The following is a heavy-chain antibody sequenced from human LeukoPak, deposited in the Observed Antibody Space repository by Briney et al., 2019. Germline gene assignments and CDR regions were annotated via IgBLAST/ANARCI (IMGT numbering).Heavy chain of an antibody. D-gene: IGHD5-18*01. Sequence: GGSLRLSCAGSGFTFNNAWMSWVRQAPGKGLEWVGRIKSNTDGGTTDFAAPVKGRFSISRDDSKNTLFLQMDSLKTDDTAVYYCTVDWVGYSSVPIDYWGQGTLVTVSS. CDR1: GFTFNNAW. CDR3: TVDWVGYSSVPIDY. J-gene: IGHJ4*02. V-gene: IGHV3-15*01. CDR2: IKSNTDGGTT.